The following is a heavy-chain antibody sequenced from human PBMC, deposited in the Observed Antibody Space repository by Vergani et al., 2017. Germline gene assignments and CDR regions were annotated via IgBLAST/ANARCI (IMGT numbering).Heavy chain of an antibody. CDR2: ISWNSGSI. CDR1: GFTFDDYA. Sequence: EVQLVESGGGLVQAGRSLRLSCAASGFTFDDYAMHWVRQAPGKGLEWVSGISWNSGSIGYADSVKGRFTISRDNAKNSLYLQMNSLRAEDTALYYFAKDFVFRPFVYSSSYGYWSQGSLVTVSS. D-gene: IGHD6-6*01. V-gene: IGHV3-9*01. J-gene: IGHJ4*02. CDR3: AKDFVFRPFVYSSSYGY.